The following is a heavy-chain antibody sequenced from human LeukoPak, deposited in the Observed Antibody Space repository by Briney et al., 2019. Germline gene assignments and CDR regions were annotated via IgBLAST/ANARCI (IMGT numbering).Heavy chain of an antibody. J-gene: IGHJ4*02. V-gene: IGHV4-4*07. Sequence: SETLSLTCTVSGASVSSYYWSWIPQPAGKGLEWIGRMYISGSTNYNPSLKSRVTMSVDTSKNQFSLKLSSVTAADTAVYYCARGASGCDPFDYWGQGTLVTVSS. CDR1: GASVSSYY. D-gene: IGHD5-12*01. CDR3: ARGASGCDPFDY. CDR2: MYISGST.